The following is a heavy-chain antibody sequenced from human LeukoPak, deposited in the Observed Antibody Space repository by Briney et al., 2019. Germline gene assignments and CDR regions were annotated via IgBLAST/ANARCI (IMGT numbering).Heavy chain of an antibody. CDR3: ARDSRGYHQLSDY. CDR1: GFTFSNYN. J-gene: IGHJ4*02. D-gene: IGHD5-12*01. Sequence: PGGSLRLSRAASGFTFSNYNMNWVRLAPGKGLEWVSSISSSSSYIYYADSVKGRFTISRDNAKNSLYLQMGSLRAEDTAVYYCARDSRGYHQLSDYWGQGTLVTVSS. V-gene: IGHV3-21*01. CDR2: ISSSSSYI.